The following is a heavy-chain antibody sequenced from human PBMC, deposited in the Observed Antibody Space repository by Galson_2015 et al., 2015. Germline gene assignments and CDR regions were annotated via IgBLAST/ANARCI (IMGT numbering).Heavy chain of an antibody. CDR2: IYYSGST. J-gene: IGHJ3*02. D-gene: IGHD2-15*01. V-gene: IGHV4-59*01. CDR3: AREVVVAANVRAFGI. CDR1: GGSISSYY. Sequence: ETLSLTCTVSGGSISSYYWGWMRQPPGKGLEWIGYIYYSGSTNYNPSLKSRVTISVDTSKNQFSLRLSSVTAADTAVYYCAREVVVAANVRAFGIWGQGTMVTVSS.